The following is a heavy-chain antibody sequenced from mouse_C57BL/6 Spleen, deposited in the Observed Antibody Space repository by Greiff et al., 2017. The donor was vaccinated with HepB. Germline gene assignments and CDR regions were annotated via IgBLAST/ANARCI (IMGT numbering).Heavy chain of an antibody. CDR2: IYPGSGNT. CDR1: GYTFTDYY. CDR3: AREGIRGMNY. J-gene: IGHJ4*01. V-gene: IGHV1-76*01. Sequence: VKLQESGAELVRPGASVKLSCKASGYTFTDYYINWVKQRPGQGLEWIARIYPGSGNTYYNEKFKGKATLTAEKSSSTAYMQLSSLTSEDSAVYFCAREGIRGMNYWGQGTSVTVSS.